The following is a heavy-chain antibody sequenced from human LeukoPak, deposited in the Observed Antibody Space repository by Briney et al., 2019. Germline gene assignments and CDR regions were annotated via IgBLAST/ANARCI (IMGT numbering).Heavy chain of an antibody. CDR1: GFTFSDYG. J-gene: IGHJ4*02. Sequence: GGSLRLSCAASGFTFSDYGMQWVRQAPGKGLECLSVIWSGGSIADYAESVRGRFTISRDNSKNTVYLQMNSLRAEYTAIYFCTRVATAGTWTDYWGQGTLVTVSS. CDR2: IWSGGSIA. V-gene: IGHV3-33*03. D-gene: IGHD6-25*01. CDR3: TRVATAGTWTDY.